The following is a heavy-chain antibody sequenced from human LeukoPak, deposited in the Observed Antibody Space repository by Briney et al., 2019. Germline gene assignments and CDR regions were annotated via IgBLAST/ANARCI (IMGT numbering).Heavy chain of an antibody. Sequence: PGGSLRLSCAASGFTFSTYWMSWVRQAPGKGLEWVANIKQDGSEQYYVDSVKGRFTISRDNAKNSLYLQMNSLRAEDTAVYYCARDGLRYFDWLLGDAFDIWGQGTMVTVSS. CDR2: IKQDGSEQ. D-gene: IGHD3-9*01. CDR3: ARDGLRYFDWLLGDAFDI. CDR1: GFTFSTYW. V-gene: IGHV3-7*01. J-gene: IGHJ3*02.